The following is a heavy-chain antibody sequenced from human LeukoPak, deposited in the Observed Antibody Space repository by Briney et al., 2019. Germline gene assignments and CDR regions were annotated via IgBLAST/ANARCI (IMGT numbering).Heavy chain of an antibody. V-gene: IGHV1-69*06. Sequence: ASVKVSCKAPGGTFSSYTISWVRQAPGQGLEWMGGIIPIFGTANYRQKFQGRVTITADKSTSTAYMELSSLRSEDTAVYYCASPTVVAELENAFDIGGQGTMVTVSS. CDR1: GGTFSSYT. J-gene: IGHJ3*02. CDR3: ASPTVVAELENAFDI. D-gene: IGHD4-23*01. CDR2: IIPIFGTA.